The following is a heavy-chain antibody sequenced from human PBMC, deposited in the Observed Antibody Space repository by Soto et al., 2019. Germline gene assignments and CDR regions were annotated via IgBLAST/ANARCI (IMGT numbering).Heavy chain of an antibody. Sequence: QVQLQESGPGLVKPSQTLSLNCSVTGGSIISVRSFCSWIRQAPGRGLEWIGYISHNVITWYNPSLQSRVSISLDKTNDHFSLEVRSGTAADTFIYYCARGEIVMVDWGQGALVNVSS. CDR1: GGSIISVRSF. J-gene: IGHJ4*02. CDR2: ISHNVIT. V-gene: IGHV4-31*03. D-gene: IGHD3-22*01. CDR3: ARGEIVMVD.